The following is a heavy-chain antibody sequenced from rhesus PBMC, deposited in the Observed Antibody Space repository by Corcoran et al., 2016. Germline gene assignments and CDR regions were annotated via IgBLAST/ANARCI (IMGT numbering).Heavy chain of an antibody. D-gene: IGHD1-20*01. Sequence: QVQLQESGPGVVKPSETLSLTCAVSGGSISDSYRWSWIRQPPGKGLEWIGYIYGSSTSTNYNPSLQSRVTISKDTSKNQFSLKLSSVTAADTAVYYCARDGYSWNNAFEDWGQGVLVTVSS. CDR3: ARDGYSWNNAFED. J-gene: IGHJ4*01. V-gene: IGHV4S10*01. CDR1: GGSISDSYR. CDR2: IYGSSTST.